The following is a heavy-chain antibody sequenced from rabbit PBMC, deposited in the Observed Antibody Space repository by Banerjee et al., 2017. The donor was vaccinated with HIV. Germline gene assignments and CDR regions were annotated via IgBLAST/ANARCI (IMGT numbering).Heavy chain of an antibody. V-gene: IGHV1S40*01. Sequence: QSLEESGGDLVKPGASRTLSCKASGFIFSSYSMSWVRQAPGKGLEWIGYIDPVFGSAYYASWAKGRFTISKTSSTTVTLQMTSLTAADTATYFCTREGGLWGPGTLVTVS. CDR1: GFIFSSYS. J-gene: IGHJ4*01. CDR2: IDPVFGSA. CDR3: TREGGL.